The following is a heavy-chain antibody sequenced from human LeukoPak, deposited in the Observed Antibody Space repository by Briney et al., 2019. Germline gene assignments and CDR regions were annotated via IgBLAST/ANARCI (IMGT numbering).Heavy chain of an antibody. D-gene: IGHD3-16*01. CDR1: GFTFSSYA. CDR2: ISGSGGST. V-gene: IGHV3-23*01. CDR3: AKRAVLRGPTTGEFYFDY. Sequence: GGSLRLSCAASGFTFSSYAMSWVRQAPGKGLEWVSVISGSGGSTYYADSVKGRFTISRDNSKNTLYLQMNSLRAEDTAVYYCAKRAVLRGPTTGEFYFDYWGQGTLVTVSS. J-gene: IGHJ4*02.